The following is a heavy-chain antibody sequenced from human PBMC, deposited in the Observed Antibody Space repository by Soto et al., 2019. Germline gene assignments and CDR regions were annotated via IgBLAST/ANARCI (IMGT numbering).Heavy chain of an antibody. V-gene: IGHV4-59*01. Sequence: KASETLSLTCTVSGGSISSYYWSWIRQPPGKGLEWIGYIYYSGSTNYNPSLKSRVTISVDTSKNQFSLKLSSVTAADTAVYYCARGWSIFGVVKHFDYWGQGTLVTVSS. D-gene: IGHD3-3*01. CDR2: IYYSGST. CDR3: ARGWSIFGVVKHFDY. J-gene: IGHJ4*02. CDR1: GGSISSYY.